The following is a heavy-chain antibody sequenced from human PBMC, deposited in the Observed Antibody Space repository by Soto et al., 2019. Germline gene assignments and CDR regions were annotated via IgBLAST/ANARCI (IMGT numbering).Heavy chain of an antibody. Sequence: QVQLVQSGAEVKKPGSSVKVSCKASGGTFSSYTISWVRQAPGQGLEWMGRIIPILGIANYAQKFQGRVTITADKSTSTADMELSSLRSEDTAVYYCAREKGFYGMDVWGQGTTVTVSS. CDR1: GGTFSSYT. CDR3: AREKGFYGMDV. CDR2: IIPILGIA. J-gene: IGHJ6*02. V-gene: IGHV1-69*08.